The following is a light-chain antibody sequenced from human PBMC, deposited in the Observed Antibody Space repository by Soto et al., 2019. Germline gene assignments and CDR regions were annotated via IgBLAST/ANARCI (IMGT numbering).Light chain of an antibody. CDR1: QSVSSY. CDR3: QQRSTWPFT. V-gene: IGKV3-11*01. J-gene: IGKJ3*01. Sequence: EIVLTQSPATLSLSPGERATLSCRASQSVSSYLAWYQQKPGQAPRLLIYDASNRATGIPARFSGSGSGTDFTLPISSLEPEDFAVYYCQQRSTWPFTFGPGTKVEIK. CDR2: DAS.